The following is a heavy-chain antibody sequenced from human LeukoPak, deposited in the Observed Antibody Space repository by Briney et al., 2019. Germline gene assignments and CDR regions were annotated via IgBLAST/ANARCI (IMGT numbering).Heavy chain of an antibody. CDR2: IYYSGST. CDR1: GGSISSYY. J-gene: IGHJ4*02. Sequence: SETLSLTCTVSGGSISSYYRSWIRQPPGKGLEWIGYIYYSGSTNYNPSLKRRVTISVDTSKKQFSLKQRCVTAADTAVYYCARHLASWDTAMVHFDYWGQGTLVTVSS. V-gene: IGHV4-59*08. D-gene: IGHD5-18*01. CDR3: ARHLASWDTAMVHFDY.